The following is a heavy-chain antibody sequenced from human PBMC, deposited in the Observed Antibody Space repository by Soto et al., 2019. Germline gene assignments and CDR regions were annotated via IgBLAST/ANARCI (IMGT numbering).Heavy chain of an antibody. CDR1: GFSLSTRGVG. V-gene: IGHV2-5*02. D-gene: IGHD5-18*01. J-gene: IGHJ4*02. CDR3: AHRPRGYSYYFDY. CDR2: LYWDDDE. Sequence: QITLKESGPTLVKPTQTLTLTCTFSGFSLSTRGVGVGWIRQPPGKALEWLALLYWDDDEGYSPSLKSRLTITKDTSKNLVVLTVTNMDPVDTATYYCAHRPRGYSYYFDYWCQGTLVTVSS.